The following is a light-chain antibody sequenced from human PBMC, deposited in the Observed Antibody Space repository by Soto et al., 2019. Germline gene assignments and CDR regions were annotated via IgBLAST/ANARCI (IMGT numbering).Light chain of an antibody. J-gene: IGKJ2*01. CDR1: QSISNW. CDR3: QQYKSDNT. V-gene: IGKV1-5*03. CDR2: EAS. Sequence: DIQMTQSPSTLSASVGDRVTITCRASQSISNWLAWYQQKPGKAPKLLIYEASSLEGGVPSRFTGSGSGTEFTLTISSLQPDDSATYYCQQYKSDNTFGQGTKLEIK.